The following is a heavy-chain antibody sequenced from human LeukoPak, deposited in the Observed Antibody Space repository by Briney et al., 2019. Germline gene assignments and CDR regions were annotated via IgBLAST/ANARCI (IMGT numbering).Heavy chain of an antibody. CDR1: GFTFTSSA. Sequence: SVKVSCKASGFTFTSSAVQWVRQARGQRLEWIGWIVVGSGNTNYAQKFQERVTITRDMSTSAVYMELSSLRSEDTAVYYCAAEGRPTVVTFRKGAVDLWGQGTMVTVSS. J-gene: IGHJ3*01. CDR2: IVVGSGNT. CDR3: AAEGRPTVVTFRKGAVDL. D-gene: IGHD4-23*01. V-gene: IGHV1-58*01.